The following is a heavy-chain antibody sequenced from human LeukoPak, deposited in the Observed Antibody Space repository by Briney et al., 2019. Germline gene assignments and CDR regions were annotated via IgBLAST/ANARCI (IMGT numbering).Heavy chain of an antibody. CDR3: ARGHGSGSYYTDFDY. D-gene: IGHD3-10*01. J-gene: IGHJ4*02. CDR1: GFTFASYA. V-gene: IGHV3-21*01. CDR2: ISSSSSYI. Sequence: GGSLRISCVGSGFTFASYAMTWVRLAPGKGLEWVSSISSSSSYIYYADSVKGRFTISRDNAKNSLYLQMNSLRAEDTAVYYCARGHGSGSYYTDFDYWGQGTLVTVSS.